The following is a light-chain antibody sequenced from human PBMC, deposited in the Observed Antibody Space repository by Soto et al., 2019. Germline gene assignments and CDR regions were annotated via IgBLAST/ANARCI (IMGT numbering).Light chain of an antibody. V-gene: IGKV3-15*01. J-gene: IGKJ1*01. Sequence: ETVMTQSPATLSVSPGERATLSCRSSQSVNSNLAWYQQKPGQAPGLLIYGASTRATGIPARFSGSGSGTEFNLTISSLQSEDFAVYYCQHYYNWPRTFGKGNKVEIK. CDR3: QHYYNWPRT. CDR2: GAS. CDR1: QSVNSN.